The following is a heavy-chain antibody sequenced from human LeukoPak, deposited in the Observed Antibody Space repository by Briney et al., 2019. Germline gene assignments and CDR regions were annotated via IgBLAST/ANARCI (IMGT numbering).Heavy chain of an antibody. J-gene: IGHJ4*02. D-gene: IGHD5-12*01. V-gene: IGHV3-33*01. CDR3: ARDRKFGLRGYDTESDY. CDR2: IWYDGSNK. Sequence: GGSLILSCAASGFTFSSYGMHWVRQAPGKGLEWVAVIWYDGSNKYYADSVKGRFTISRDNSKNTLYLQMNSLRAEDTAVYYCARDRKFGLRGYDTESDYWGQGTLVTVSS. CDR1: GFTFSSYG.